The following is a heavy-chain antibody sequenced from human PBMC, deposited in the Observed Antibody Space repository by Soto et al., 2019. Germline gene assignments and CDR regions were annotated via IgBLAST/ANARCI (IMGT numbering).Heavy chain of an antibody. V-gene: IGHV4-30-4*01. J-gene: IGHJ6*02. CDR1: GGSISSGDYY. Sequence: QVQLQESGPGLVKPSQTLSLTCTVSGGSISSGDYYWSWIRQPPGKGLEWIGYIYYSGSTYYNPSRKSRVTISVDTSKNQFSLKLSSVTAADTAVYYCARSNIVVVVAAIPESYGMDVWGQGTTVTVSS. CDR2: IYYSGST. CDR3: ARSNIVVVVAAIPESYGMDV. D-gene: IGHD2-15*01.